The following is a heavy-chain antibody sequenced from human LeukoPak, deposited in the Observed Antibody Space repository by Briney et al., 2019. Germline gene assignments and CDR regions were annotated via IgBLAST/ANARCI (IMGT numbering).Heavy chain of an antibody. D-gene: IGHD4-17*01. CDR3: AKGSGYGDYPYYFDY. CDR2: ISGSGGTQ. J-gene: IGHJ4*02. V-gene: IGHV3-23*01. CDR1: GLTFSSYA. Sequence: GGSLRLSCAASGLTFSSYAMSWVRQAPGKGLEWVSTISGSGGTQYYADSVKGRFTISRDNSKNTLYLQMNSLRAEDTAVYYCAKGSGYGDYPYYFDYWGQGTLVTVSS.